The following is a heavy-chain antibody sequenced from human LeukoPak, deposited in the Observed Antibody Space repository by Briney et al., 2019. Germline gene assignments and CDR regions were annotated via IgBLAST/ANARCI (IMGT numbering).Heavy chain of an antibody. D-gene: IGHD1-1*01. CDR2: ISGTGDTT. V-gene: IGHV3-23*01. CDR3: GKDMNEHTGLGALDI. Sequence: GGSLRLSCAASGFTFSSYAMSWVRQAPGKGLEWVSTISGTGDTTYYADSVKGRFTISRDDSKNTLYLQMNSLRAEDTAVYHCGKDMNEHTGLGALDIWGQGTMVTVSS. CDR1: GFTFSSYA. J-gene: IGHJ3*02.